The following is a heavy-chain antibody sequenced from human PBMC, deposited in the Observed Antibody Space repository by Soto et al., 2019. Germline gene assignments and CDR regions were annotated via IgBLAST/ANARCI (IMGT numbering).Heavy chain of an antibody. Sequence: ALETLSLTCPVSGGSITPRNWWTWIRQPPGQGLEWIGEIHHSGTTYYTASLRSRVTLSIDKSKSQFSLRLTSVTAADTAVYYCASLFGPWGQGTLVTVSS. J-gene: IGHJ5*02. CDR2: IHHSGTT. CDR3: ASLFGP. V-gene: IGHV4-4*02. D-gene: IGHD3-16*01. CDR1: GGSITPRNW.